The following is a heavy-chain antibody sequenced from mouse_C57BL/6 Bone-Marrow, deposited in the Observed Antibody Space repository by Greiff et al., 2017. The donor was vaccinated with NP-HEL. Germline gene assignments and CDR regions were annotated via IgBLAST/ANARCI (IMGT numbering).Heavy chain of an antibody. CDR3: VRATTRYAMDY. CDR1: GFSFNTYA. V-gene: IGHV10-1*01. CDR2: IRSKSNNYAT. J-gene: IGHJ4*01. D-gene: IGHD1-1*01. Sequence: EVKLMESGGGLVQPKGSLKLSCAASGFSFNTYAMNWVRQAPGKGLEWVARIRSKSNNYATYYAESVKDRFTISRDDSESMLYLQMNNLKTEDTAMYYCVRATTRYAMDYWGQGTSVTVSS.